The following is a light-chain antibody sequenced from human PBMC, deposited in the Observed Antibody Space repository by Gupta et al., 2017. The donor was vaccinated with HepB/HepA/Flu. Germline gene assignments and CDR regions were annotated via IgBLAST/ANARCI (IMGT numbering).Light chain of an antibody. J-gene: IGLJ2*01. CDR3: AAWDDSLNGVV. Sequence: QPVLTQPPSASGTPGQRLTIYCSGSSSNIGSNTVNWYQQHPGTAPKLLIYRKIQRPSGVPDRFSGSKSGTSASLATSGLQSEDEADYYCAAWDDSLNGVVFGGGTKLTVL. CDR2: RKI. CDR1: SSNIGSNT. V-gene: IGLV1-44*01.